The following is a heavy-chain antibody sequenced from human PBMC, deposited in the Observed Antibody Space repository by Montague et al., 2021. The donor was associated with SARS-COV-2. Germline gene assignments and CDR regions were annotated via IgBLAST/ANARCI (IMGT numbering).Heavy chain of an antibody. CDR1: GFTFSSYA. CDR2: ISYDGSNK. Sequence: SLRLSCAASGFTFSSYAMHWVRQAPGKGLEWMAVISYDGSNKYYADSVKGRFTISRDNSKNTLYLQMNSLRAEDTAVYYCARDHLNRRGAEGFLTIFGVVTSNYFDYWGQGTLVTVSS. CDR3: ARDHLNRRGAEGFLTIFGVVTSNYFDY. D-gene: IGHD3-3*01. V-gene: IGHV3-30*04. J-gene: IGHJ4*02.